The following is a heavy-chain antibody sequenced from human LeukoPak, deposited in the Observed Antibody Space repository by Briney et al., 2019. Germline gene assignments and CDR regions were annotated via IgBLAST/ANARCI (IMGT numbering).Heavy chain of an antibody. CDR3: ARPVGYCSGGSCYSFWFDP. J-gene: IGHJ5*02. Sequence: GESLKISCKGSRYSFTSYWIGWVRQMPGKGLEWMGIIYPGDSDTRYSPSFQGQVTISADKSISTAYLQWSSLKASDTAMYYCARPVGYCSGGSCYSFWFDPWGQGTLVTVSS. CDR1: RYSFTSYW. D-gene: IGHD2-15*01. V-gene: IGHV5-51*01. CDR2: IYPGDSDT.